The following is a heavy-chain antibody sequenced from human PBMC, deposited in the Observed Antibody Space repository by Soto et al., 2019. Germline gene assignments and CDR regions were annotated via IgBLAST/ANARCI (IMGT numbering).Heavy chain of an antibody. J-gene: IGHJ6*02. D-gene: IGHD1-26*01. CDR1: GLTASSDY. CDR3: ARDPGDRNGMSV. V-gene: IGHV3-66*01. CDR2: TYSAGTT. Sequence: EVQLVESGGGLVHPGGSPRLSCAASGLTASSDYVSWVRQAPGKGLEWVSVTYSAGTTYSADSVQGRFTISRDDSKNMLYLQMNSLRAEDTAVYFCARDPGDRNGMSVWGQGTTVTVSS.